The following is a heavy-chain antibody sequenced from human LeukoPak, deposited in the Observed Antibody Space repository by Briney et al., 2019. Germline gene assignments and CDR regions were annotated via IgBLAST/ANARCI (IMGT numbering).Heavy chain of an antibody. CDR3: ARDGIAARGTFDY. CDR1: GGSISSYY. J-gene: IGHJ4*02. Sequence: SETLSLTCTVSGGSISSYYWSWIRQPPGKGLEWIGYIYQSGSTYYNPSLKSRVTMSVDRSKNQFSLKLSSVTAADTAVYYCARDGIAARGTFDYWGQGTLVTVSS. V-gene: IGHV4-59*12. CDR2: IYQSGST. D-gene: IGHD6-13*01.